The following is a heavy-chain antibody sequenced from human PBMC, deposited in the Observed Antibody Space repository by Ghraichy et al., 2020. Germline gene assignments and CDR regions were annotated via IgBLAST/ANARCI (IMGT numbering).Heavy chain of an antibody. J-gene: IGHJ6*02. CDR2: ISYDGSNK. CDR3: AKDFRYDFWSGYSYGMDV. V-gene: IGHV3-30*18. CDR1: GFTFSSYG. Sequence: GGSLRLSCAASGFTFSSYGMHWVRQAPGKGLEWVAVISYDGSNKYYADSVKGRFTISIDNSKNTLYLQMNSLRAEDTAVYYCAKDFRYDFWSGYSYGMDVWGQGTTVTVSS. D-gene: IGHD3-3*01.